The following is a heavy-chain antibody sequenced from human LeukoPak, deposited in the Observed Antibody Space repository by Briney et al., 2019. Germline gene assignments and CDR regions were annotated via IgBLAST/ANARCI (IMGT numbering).Heavy chain of an antibody. CDR2: IYYSGST. D-gene: IGHD3-9*01. CDR1: GGSISSYY. Sequence: IPSETLSLTCTVSGGSISSYYWSWIRQPPGKGLEWIGYIYYSGSTNYNPSLKSRVTISVDTSKNQFSLKLSSVTAADTAVYYCARELHYYDILTGYSRHDAFDIWGQGTMVTVSS. J-gene: IGHJ3*02. V-gene: IGHV4-59*01. CDR3: ARELHYYDILTGYSRHDAFDI.